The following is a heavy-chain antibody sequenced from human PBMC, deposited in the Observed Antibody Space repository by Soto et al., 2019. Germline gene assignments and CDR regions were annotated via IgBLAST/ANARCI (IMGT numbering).Heavy chain of an antibody. CDR3: ARGRVVRGVIVDY. CDR2: MNPNSGNT. J-gene: IGHJ4*02. V-gene: IGHV1-8*02. D-gene: IGHD3-10*01. Sequence: GASVKVSCKASGYTFTSYGINWVRQATGQGLEWMGWMNPNSGNTGYAQKFQGRVTMTRNTSISTAYMELSSLRSEDTAVYYCARGRVVRGVIVDYWGQGTLVTVSS. CDR1: GYTFTSYG.